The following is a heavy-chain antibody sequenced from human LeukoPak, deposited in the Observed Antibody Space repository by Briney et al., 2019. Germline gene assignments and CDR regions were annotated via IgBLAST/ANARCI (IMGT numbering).Heavy chain of an antibody. J-gene: IGHJ2*01. V-gene: IGHV4-34*01. CDR2: INHSGST. D-gene: IGHD2-15*01. CDR3: ARGGRSLVAAQFDL. CDR1: GGSISSYY. Sequence: TSETLSLTCNVSGGSISSYYWSWIRQPTGKGLHWIGEINHSGSTNYNPSLKSRVTISVDTSKNQFSLKLSSVTAADTAVYYCARGGRSLVAAQFDLWGRGTLVTVSS.